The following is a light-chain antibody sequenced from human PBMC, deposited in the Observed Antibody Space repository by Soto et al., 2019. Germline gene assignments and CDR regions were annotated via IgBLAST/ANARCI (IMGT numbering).Light chain of an antibody. V-gene: IGLV1-44*01. CDR3: AAWDARLDGVV. J-gene: IGLJ3*02. Sequence: QSVLTQPPSASGTPGQTVTISCSGSSPNIGANTVNWFQHLPGTAPKLLIYSNNQRPSGVPDRVSGSKSGTSVTLAISGLQSEDEADYYCAAWDARLDGVVFGGGTKLTVL. CDR2: SNN. CDR1: SPNIGANT.